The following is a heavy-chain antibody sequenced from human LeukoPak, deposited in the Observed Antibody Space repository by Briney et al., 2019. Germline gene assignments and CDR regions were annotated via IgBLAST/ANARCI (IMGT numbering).Heavy chain of an antibody. J-gene: IGHJ3*02. D-gene: IGHD3-22*01. Sequence: PSETLSLTCTVSGGSISSYYWSWIRQPPGKGLEWIGYIYYSGSTNYNPSLKSRVTISVDTSKNQLSLKLSSVTAADTAVYYCAGLGRRGYYDSSGYWYAFDIWGQGTMVTVSS. V-gene: IGHV4-59*08. CDR2: IYYSGST. CDR1: GGSISSYY. CDR3: AGLGRRGYYDSSGYWYAFDI.